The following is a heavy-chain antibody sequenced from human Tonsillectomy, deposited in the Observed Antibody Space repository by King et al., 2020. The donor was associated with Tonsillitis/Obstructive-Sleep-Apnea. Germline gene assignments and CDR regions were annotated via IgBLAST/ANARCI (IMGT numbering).Heavy chain of an antibody. D-gene: IGHD3-22*01. CDR2: SRPYNGDT. Sequence: VQLVESGAEVKKPGASVKVSCKASGYTFTSYDITWVRQAPGQGLEWMGWSRPYNGDTNYAQKFQGRVTMTSDTSTSTAYMELRSLRSDDTAVYYCARDYYDSSGLYHGYFQYWGQGTLVTVSS. CDR3: ARDYYDSSGLYHGYFQY. V-gene: IGHV1-18*01. J-gene: IGHJ1*01. CDR1: GYTFTSYD.